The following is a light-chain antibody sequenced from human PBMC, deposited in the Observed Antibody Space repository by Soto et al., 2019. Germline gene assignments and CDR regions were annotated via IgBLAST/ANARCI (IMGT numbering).Light chain of an antibody. CDR3: CSYAADVV. CDR2: DVS. J-gene: IGLJ2*01. Sequence: QSVLTQPRSVSGSPGQSVTISCTGTSSDVGGYNYVSWYQQHPGKAPKLMIYDVSKRPSGVPDRFSGSKSGNTASLTISGLQAEDEADYYCCSYAADVVFGGGTKVTVL. CDR1: SSDVGGYNY. V-gene: IGLV2-11*01.